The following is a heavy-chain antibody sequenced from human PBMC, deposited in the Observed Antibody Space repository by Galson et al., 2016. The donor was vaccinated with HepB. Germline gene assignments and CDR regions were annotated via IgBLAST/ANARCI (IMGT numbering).Heavy chain of an antibody. CDR1: DESFNTNTYY. CDR3: ARDRGNLGSDL. V-gene: IGHV4-61*03. Sequence: SETLSLTCSVSDESFNTNTYYWGWIRQPPGKGLEWIGYIYYNGHTKTNSSLKSRVTLSVDTSTNHFSLNLTSVTAADTAVYYCARDRGNLGSDLWGRGTRVTVSS. D-gene: IGHD4-23*01. J-gene: IGHJ2*01. CDR2: IYYNGHT.